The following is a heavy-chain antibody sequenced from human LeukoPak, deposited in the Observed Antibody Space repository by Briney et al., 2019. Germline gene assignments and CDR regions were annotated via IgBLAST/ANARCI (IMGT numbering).Heavy chain of an antibody. D-gene: IGHD3-22*01. V-gene: IGHV1-46*01. CDR2: INPSGGST. CDR1: GYTFTSYY. Sequence: GASVKVSCKASGYTFTSYYMNWVRQAPGQGLEWMGMINPSGGSTNYAQKFQGRVTVSRDTSTSTVYMELSSVRSEDTAVYYCARGSINYNSGGYYDNPPLDYWGQGTLVTVSS. CDR3: ARGSINYNSGGYYDNPPLDY. J-gene: IGHJ4*02.